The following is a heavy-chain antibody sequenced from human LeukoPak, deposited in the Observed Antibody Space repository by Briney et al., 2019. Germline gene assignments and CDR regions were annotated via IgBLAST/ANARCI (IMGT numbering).Heavy chain of an antibody. J-gene: IGHJ6*03. Sequence: AGGSLRLSCAASGFTVSSNYMNWVRQAPGKGLEWVSSITSTSSFVYYADSVKGRFTISRDNAKNSLYLQMNSLRAGDTAVYYCARGGGGYCSGGRCNFYRYYMDVWGKGTTVTVSS. CDR2: ITSTSSFV. V-gene: IGHV3-21*01. D-gene: IGHD2-15*01. CDR1: GFTVSSNY. CDR3: ARGGGGYCSGGRCNFYRYYMDV.